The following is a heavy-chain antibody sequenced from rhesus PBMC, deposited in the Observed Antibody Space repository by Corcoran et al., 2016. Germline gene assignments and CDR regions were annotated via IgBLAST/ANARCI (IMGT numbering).Heavy chain of an antibody. CDR3: ARSHTGSWENFDF. CDR1: GASISSNW. CDR2: INGNHGST. D-gene: IGHD6-25*01. V-gene: IGHV4-80*01. Sequence: QVQLQESGPGLVKPSETLSLTCTVSGASISSNWWSWIRQPPGKGLEGIGEINGNHGSTSYHPSHKSRVTISKDASKNQFSLKLSSVTAADAAVYYCARSHTGSWENFDFWGQGALVTVSS. J-gene: IGHJ1*01.